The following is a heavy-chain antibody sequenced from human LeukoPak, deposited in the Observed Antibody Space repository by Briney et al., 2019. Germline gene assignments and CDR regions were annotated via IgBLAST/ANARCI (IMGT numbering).Heavy chain of an antibody. CDR1: GGSFSGYY. Sequence: SETLSLTCAVYGGSFSGYYWSWIRQPPGKGLEWIGCIYNSGSTYYNPSLKSRVTISVDTSKNQFSLKLSSVTAADTAVYYCAIERYFDWSDAFDIWGQGTMVTVSS. J-gene: IGHJ3*02. CDR3: AIERYFDWSDAFDI. D-gene: IGHD3-9*01. V-gene: IGHV4-34*01. CDR2: IYNSGST.